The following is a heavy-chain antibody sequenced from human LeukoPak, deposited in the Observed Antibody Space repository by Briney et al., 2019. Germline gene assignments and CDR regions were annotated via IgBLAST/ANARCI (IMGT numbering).Heavy chain of an antibody. CDR2: IYYSGST. V-gene: IGHV4-59*08. J-gene: IGHJ4*02. CDR1: GGSISSYY. Sequence: SETLSLTCTVSGGSISSYYWSWIRQPPGKGLEWIGYIYYSGSTNYNPSLKSRVTISVDTSKNQFSLKLSSVTAADTAVYYCARGQAGRGITGIRPYYFDYWGQGTLVTVSS. D-gene: IGHD1-20*01. CDR3: ARGQAGRGITGIRPYYFDY.